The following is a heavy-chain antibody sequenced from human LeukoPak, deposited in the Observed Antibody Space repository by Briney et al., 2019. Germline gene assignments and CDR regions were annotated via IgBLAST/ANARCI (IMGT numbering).Heavy chain of an antibody. CDR1: EYTLDNYW. J-gene: IGHJ3*01. V-gene: IGHV5-51*01. CDR2: IYPGDSET. CDR3: MAYNWDESPGFDL. Sequence: GEALKISCQASEYTLDNYWIAWVRQIAGKGLELMGIIYPGDSETRYSPSFQGHVSISADDSTNVAFLQWNSLKPSDTARYYCMAYNWDESPGFDLWGQGTLVTVSS. D-gene: IGHD1-1*01.